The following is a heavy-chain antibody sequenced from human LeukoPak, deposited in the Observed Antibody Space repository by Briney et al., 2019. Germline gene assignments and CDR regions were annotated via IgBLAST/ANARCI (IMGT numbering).Heavy chain of an antibody. D-gene: IGHD3-22*01. CDR1: GGSISGYY. V-gene: IGHV4-59*12. J-gene: IGHJ4*02. CDR3: ARAAYDSSGYYYRYFDY. Sequence: PSETLSLTCSVSGGSISGYYWSWIRQPPGKGLEWIGYIYYSGSTYYNPSLKSRVTISVDTSKNQFSLKLSSVTAADTAVYYCARAAYDSSGYYYRYFDYWGQGTLVTVSS. CDR2: IYYSGST.